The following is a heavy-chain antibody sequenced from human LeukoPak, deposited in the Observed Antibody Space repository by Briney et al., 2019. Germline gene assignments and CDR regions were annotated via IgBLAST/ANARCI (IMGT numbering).Heavy chain of an antibody. CDR2: INHSGST. CDR3: ARERDRRLATYYFDY. CDR1: GGSFSGYY. J-gene: IGHJ4*02. D-gene: IGHD6-19*01. V-gene: IGHV4-34*01. Sequence: SETLSLTCAVYGGSFSGYYWSWIRQPPGKGLEWIGEINHSGSTNYNPSLKSRVTISVDTSKNQFSLKLSSVTAADTAVYYCARERDRRLATYYFDYWGQGTLVTVSS.